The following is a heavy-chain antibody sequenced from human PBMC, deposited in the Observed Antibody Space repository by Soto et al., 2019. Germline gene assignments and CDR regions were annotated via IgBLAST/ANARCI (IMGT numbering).Heavy chain of an antibody. CDR2: ISGSGGST. CDR3: AKDLSAQLGLLYIAVAGFDY. D-gene: IGHD6-19*01. J-gene: IGHJ4*02. Sequence: HPGGSLRLSCAASGFTFSSYAMSWVRQAPGKGLEWVSAISGSGGSTYYADSVKGRFTISRDNSKNTLYLQMNSLRAEDTAVYYCAKDLSAQLGLLYIAVAGFDYWGQGTLVTVSS. CDR1: GFTFSSYA. V-gene: IGHV3-23*01.